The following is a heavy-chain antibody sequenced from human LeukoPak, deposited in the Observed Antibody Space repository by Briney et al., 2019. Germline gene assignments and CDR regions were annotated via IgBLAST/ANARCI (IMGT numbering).Heavy chain of an antibody. Sequence: ASVKVSCKASGYTFTSYYMHWVRQAPGQGLEWMGIINPSGGSTSYAQKLQGRVTMTRDTSTSTVYMELSSLRSEDTAVYYCARAVTGTTIWFDPWGQGTLVTVSS. CDR3: ARAVTGTTIWFDP. CDR1: GYTFTSYY. J-gene: IGHJ5*02. CDR2: INPSGGST. V-gene: IGHV1-46*01. D-gene: IGHD1-7*01.